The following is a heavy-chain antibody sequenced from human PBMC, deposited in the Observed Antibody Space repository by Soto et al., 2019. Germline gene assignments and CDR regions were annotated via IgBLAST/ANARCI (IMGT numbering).Heavy chain of an antibody. CDR2: IYYSGST. CDR1: GGSISSYY. J-gene: IGHJ4*02. D-gene: IGHD4-17*01. Sequence: SETLSLTCTVSGGSISSYYWSWIRQPPGKGLEWIGYIYYSGSTNYNPSLKSRVTISVDTSKNQFSLKLSSVTAADTAVYYCARDDYGYDYWGQGTLVTVSS. V-gene: IGHV4-59*01. CDR3: ARDDYGYDY.